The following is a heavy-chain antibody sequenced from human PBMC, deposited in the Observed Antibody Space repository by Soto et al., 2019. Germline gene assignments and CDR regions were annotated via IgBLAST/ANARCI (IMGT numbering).Heavy chain of an antibody. J-gene: IGHJ3*01. CDR3: VRGGRGYTRDDVFDV. V-gene: IGHV3-21*06. CDR1: EFTFSSYG. D-gene: IGHD6-25*01. CDR2: ISSRSTVI. Sequence: EVQLVESGGGLVKPGGSLRLSCVDSEFTFSSYGMNWVRQAPGKGLEWVSSISSRSTVIFYADSLKGRFTIFRDNAKNSLYLQMNSLRVEDTAVYYCVRGGRGYTRDDVFDVWGQGTMVTVSS.